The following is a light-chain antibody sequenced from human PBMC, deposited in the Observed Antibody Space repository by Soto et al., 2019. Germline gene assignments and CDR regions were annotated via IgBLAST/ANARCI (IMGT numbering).Light chain of an antibody. CDR1: QSVSSN. V-gene: IGKV3-20*01. CDR2: AAS. CDR3: QQYGYSPIT. J-gene: IGKJ5*01. Sequence: EIVLTQSPATLSVSPGERTTLSCRASQSVSSNLARYQQKPAPAPSLLISAASTRATRSPDRFSGGGSGTDLTLTISRLEPEDFAVYYCQQYGYSPITFGQGTRLEI.